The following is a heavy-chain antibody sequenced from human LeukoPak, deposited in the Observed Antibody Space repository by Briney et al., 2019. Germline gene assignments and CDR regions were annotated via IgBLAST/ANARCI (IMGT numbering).Heavy chain of an antibody. J-gene: IGHJ4*02. CDR3: ARERVRGIAAAGTVFDY. Sequence: ASVKVSCKASGYTFTSYGISWVRQAPGQGLEWMGWISAYNGNTNYAQKLQGRVTMTTDTSTSTAYMELRSLRSDDTAVYYYARERVRGIAAAGTVFDYWGQGTLVTVSS. D-gene: IGHD6-13*01. CDR1: GYTFTSYG. CDR2: ISAYNGNT. V-gene: IGHV1-18*04.